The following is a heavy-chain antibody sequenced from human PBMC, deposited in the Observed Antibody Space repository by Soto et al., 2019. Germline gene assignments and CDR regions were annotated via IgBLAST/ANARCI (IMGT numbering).Heavy chain of an antibody. V-gene: IGHV4-34*01. CDR3: AILYSPPHY. CDR2: INHSGST. D-gene: IGHD2-15*01. Sequence: SETLSLTCAVYGGSFSGYYWSWIRQPPGKGLEWIGEINHSGSTNYNPSLKSRVTISVDTSKNQFSLKLSSVTAADTAVYYCAILYSPPHYWGQGTLVPVSS. CDR1: GGSFSGYY. J-gene: IGHJ4*02.